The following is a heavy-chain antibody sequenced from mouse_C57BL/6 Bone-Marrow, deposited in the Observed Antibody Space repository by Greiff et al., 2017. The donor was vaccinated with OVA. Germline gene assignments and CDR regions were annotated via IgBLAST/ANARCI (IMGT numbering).Heavy chain of an antibody. D-gene: IGHD1-1*01. CDR2: IRSKSNNYAT. CDR3: VRQQADYYGSSYAWFAY. Sequence: EVKLMESGGGLVQPKGSLKLSCAASGFSFTTYAMNWVRQAPGKGLEWVARIRSKSNNYATYYADSVKDRFTISRDDSESMLYLQMNNLKTEDTAMYYCVRQQADYYGSSYAWFAYWGQGTLVTVSA. V-gene: IGHV10-1*01. J-gene: IGHJ3*01. CDR1: GFSFTTYA.